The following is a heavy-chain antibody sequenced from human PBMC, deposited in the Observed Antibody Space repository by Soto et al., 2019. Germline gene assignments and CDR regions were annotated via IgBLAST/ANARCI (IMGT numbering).Heavy chain of an antibody. V-gene: IGHV1-2*04. J-gene: IGHJ5*02. CDR1: GYTFTGYY. Sequence: GASVKVSCEASGYTFTGYYRHWVRQAPGQGLEWMGWINPNSGGTNYAQKLQGWVTMTRDTSISTAYMELSRLRSDNTAVYYCARGFPSSRRITMVRGVSNWFDPWGQGTLVTVSS. D-gene: IGHD3-10*01. CDR2: INPNSGGT. CDR3: ARGFPSSRRITMVRGVSNWFDP.